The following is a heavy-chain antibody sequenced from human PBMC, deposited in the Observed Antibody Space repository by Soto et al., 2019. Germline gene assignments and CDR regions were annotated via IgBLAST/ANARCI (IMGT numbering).Heavy chain of an antibody. D-gene: IGHD6-13*01. Sequence: SESLSLPCPVSGSSINSYHRSWIRQPAGKGLEWIGHIHSSGSTNYNPSLKSRVTMSVDTSKNQFSLRLMSLTAADTAVYYWARDQGVAAAGITWFDPWGQGTLVTVSS. CDR1: GSSINSYH. CDR3: ARDQGVAAAGITWFDP. V-gene: IGHV4-4*07. J-gene: IGHJ5*02. CDR2: IHSSGST.